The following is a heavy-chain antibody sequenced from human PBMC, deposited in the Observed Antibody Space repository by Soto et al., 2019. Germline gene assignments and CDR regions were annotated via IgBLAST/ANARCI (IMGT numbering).Heavy chain of an antibody. Sequence: ASVKVSCKASGYTFTSYCISWVRQAPGQGLEWMGWISAYNGNTNYAQKLQGRVTMTTDTSTSTAYMELRSLRSDDTAVYYCAREGGGTIFGVVTPSYYYYYGTDVWGQGTTVTVSS. D-gene: IGHD3-3*01. CDR1: GYTFTSYC. CDR3: AREGGGTIFGVVTPSYYYYYGTDV. J-gene: IGHJ6*02. CDR2: ISAYNGNT. V-gene: IGHV1-18*01.